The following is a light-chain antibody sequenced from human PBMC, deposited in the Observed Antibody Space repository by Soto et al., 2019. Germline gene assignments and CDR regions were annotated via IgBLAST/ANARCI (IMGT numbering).Light chain of an antibody. CDR1: QSISSW. CDR2: KAS. V-gene: IGKV1-5*03. Sequence: DIQMTQSPSTLFASVGDRVTITCRASQSISSWLAWYQQKPGKAPILLIYKASSLESGVPSRFSGSGSGTEFTLTISSLQPDDFATYYCQQYSSYSRYTFGQGTKLEIK. J-gene: IGKJ2*01. CDR3: QQYSSYSRYT.